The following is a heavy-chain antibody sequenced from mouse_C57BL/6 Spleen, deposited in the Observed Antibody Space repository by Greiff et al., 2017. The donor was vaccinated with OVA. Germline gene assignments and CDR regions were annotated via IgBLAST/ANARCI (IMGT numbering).Heavy chain of an antibody. D-gene: IGHD2-4*01. V-gene: IGHV1-80*01. CDR1: GYAFISYW. CDR2: IYPGDGDT. J-gene: IGHJ3*01. CDR3: ARGGLRRAWCAY. Sequence: VQLQQSGAELVKPGASVKISCKASGYAFISYWMNWVKQRPGKGLEWIGQIYPGDGDTNYNGKFKGKATLTADKSSSTAYMQLSSLTSEDSAVYFCARGGLRRAWCAYWGQGTLVTVSA.